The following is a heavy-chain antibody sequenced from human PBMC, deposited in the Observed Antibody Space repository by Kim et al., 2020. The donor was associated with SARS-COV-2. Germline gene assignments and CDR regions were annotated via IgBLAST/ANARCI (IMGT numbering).Heavy chain of an antibody. Sequence: QKFQGRVTITADESTSTAYMELSSLRSEDTAVYYCARVLEVRGVISYFDYWGQGTLVTVSS. CDR3: ARVLEVRGVISYFDY. D-gene: IGHD3-10*01. J-gene: IGHJ4*02. V-gene: IGHV1-69*01.